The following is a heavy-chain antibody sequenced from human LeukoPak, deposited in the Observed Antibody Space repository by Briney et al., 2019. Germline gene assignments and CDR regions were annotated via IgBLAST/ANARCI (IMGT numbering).Heavy chain of an antibody. CDR1: GFTVITND. V-gene: IGHV3-53*01. CDR2: LYGDGNT. CDR3: ARGVEPLAANTLAY. J-gene: IGHJ4*02. D-gene: IGHD1-14*01. Sequence: GGSLRLSCAASGFTVITNDMTWVRQAPGKGLEWLSVLYGDGNTKSADSVQGRFTISRDNSKNTLYLEMNSLSPDDTAVYYCARGVEPLAANTLAYWGQGTLVTVSS.